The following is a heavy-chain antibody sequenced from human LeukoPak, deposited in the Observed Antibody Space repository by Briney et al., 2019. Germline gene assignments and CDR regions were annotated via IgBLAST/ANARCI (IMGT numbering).Heavy chain of an antibody. V-gene: IGHV3-33*01. Sequence: GGSLRPSCAASGFTFSSYGMHWVRQAPGKGLEWVAVIWYDGSNKYYADSVKGRFTISRDNSKNTLYLQMNSLRAEDTAVYYCAREQWLAPGVPYYYYYYGMDVWGQGTTVTVSS. CDR3: AREQWLAPGVPYYYYYYGMDV. CDR2: IWYDGSNK. D-gene: IGHD6-19*01. CDR1: GFTFSSYG. J-gene: IGHJ6*02.